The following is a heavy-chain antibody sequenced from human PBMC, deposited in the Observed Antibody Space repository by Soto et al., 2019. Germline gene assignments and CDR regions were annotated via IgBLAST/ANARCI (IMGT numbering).Heavy chain of an antibody. V-gene: IGHV1-2*02. CDR2: INPEGSAP. J-gene: IGHJ6*02. CDR1: GYTXSAYH. CDR3: ARELTFFGVVTSGYLYDMDV. Sequence: SXKVSCKASGYTXSAYHINWVRQAPGQGLEWLGWINPEGSAPSYALSFQVRVTMTSDTTIRTAYMEVTSLRSDDTAVYYCARELTFFGVVTSGYLYDMDVWGQGTTVTVSS. D-gene: IGHD3-3*01.